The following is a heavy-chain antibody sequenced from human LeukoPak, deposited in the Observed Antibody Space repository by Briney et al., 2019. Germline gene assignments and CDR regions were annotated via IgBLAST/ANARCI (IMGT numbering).Heavy chain of an antibody. V-gene: IGHV3-7*01. CDR1: GFTFSSYW. CDR2: IKQDGSEK. D-gene: IGHD2-2*02. J-gene: IGHJ5*02. Sequence: GGSLRLSCAASGFTFSSYWVSWVRQAPGKGLEWVANIKQDGSEKYYVDSVKGRFTISRDNAKNSLYLQMNSLRAEDTAVYYCATHIVVVPAAIGWFDPWGQGTLVTVSS. CDR3: ATHIVVVPAAIGWFDP.